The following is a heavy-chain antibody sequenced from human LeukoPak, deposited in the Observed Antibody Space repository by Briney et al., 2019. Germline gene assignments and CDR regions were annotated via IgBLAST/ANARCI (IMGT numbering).Heavy chain of an antibody. CDR1: GGSISSYY. V-gene: IGHV4-59*08. CDR3: ARRNYGDYDHYFDY. D-gene: IGHD4-17*01. J-gene: IGHJ4*02. CDR2: IYNSGST. Sequence: SETLSLTCTVSGGSISSYYWSWIRQPPGKGLEWIGCIYNSGSTNYNPSLKSRITISGDTSRNQFSLRLSSVTAADTAVYFCARRNYGDYDHYFDYWGQGILVTVSS.